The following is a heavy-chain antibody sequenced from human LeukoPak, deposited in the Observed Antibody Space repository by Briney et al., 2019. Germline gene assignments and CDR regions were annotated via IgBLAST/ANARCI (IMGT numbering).Heavy chain of an antibody. CDR3: ARGTGDIVVVPAASEDLDY. CDR1: GYTFTGYY. CDR2: INPNSGGT. V-gene: IGHV1-2*04. Sequence: ASVKVSCKASGYTFTGYYMHWVRLAPGQGLEWMGWINPNSGGTNYAQKFQGWVTMTRDTSISTAYMELSRLRSDDTAVYYCARGTGDIVVVPAASEDLDYWGQGTLVTVSS. D-gene: IGHD2-2*01. J-gene: IGHJ4*02.